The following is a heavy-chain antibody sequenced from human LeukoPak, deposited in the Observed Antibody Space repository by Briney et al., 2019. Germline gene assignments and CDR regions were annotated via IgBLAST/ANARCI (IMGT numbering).Heavy chain of an antibody. V-gene: IGHV3-33*08. D-gene: IGHD6-25*01. CDR2: IWYDGSKM. Sequence: GGSLRLSCAASGFTFSSYAMHWVRQAPGKGLEWVAVIWYDGSKMYYPDSVKGRFTASRDDSKNTLSLQMNSLRAEDTAVYYCARDQRRLSNSFDFWGQGTLVSVSS. CDR1: GFTFSSYA. CDR3: ARDQRRLSNSFDF. J-gene: IGHJ4*02.